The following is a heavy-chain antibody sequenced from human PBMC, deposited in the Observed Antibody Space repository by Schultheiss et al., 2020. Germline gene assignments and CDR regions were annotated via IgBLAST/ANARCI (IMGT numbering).Heavy chain of an antibody. CDR2: ISYDGSNK. J-gene: IGHJ4*02. CDR1: GFTFSSYG. Sequence: GGSLRLSCAASGFTFSSYGMHWVRQAPGKGLEWVAVISYDGSNKYYADSVKGRFTISRDNSKNTLYLQMNSLRAEDTAVYYCASTSPTGGWLQTRRYFDYWGQGTLVTVSS. V-gene: IGHV3-30*03. D-gene: IGHD5-24*01. CDR3: ASTSPTGGWLQTRRYFDY.